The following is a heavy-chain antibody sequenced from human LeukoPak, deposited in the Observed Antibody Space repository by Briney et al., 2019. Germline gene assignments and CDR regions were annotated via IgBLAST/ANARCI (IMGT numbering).Heavy chain of an antibody. CDR1: GYIFPHVG. CDR3: ARGLAPTDY. CDR2: ISPYSGDT. J-gene: IGHJ4*02. Sequence: ASVKVSCKASGYIFPHVGITWVRQAPGQGLEWMGWISPYSGDTSYAQNFQGRVTMTRDTSTTTGYMELTSLTSDDTAVYYCARGLAPTDYWGQGTLVTVSS. V-gene: IGHV1-18*01.